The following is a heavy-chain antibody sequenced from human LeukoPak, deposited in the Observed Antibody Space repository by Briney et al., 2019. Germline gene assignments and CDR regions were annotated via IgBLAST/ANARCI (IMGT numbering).Heavy chain of an antibody. CDR2: NDWDDDK. CDR3: ARIRRYYDSSGYSYGMDV. Sequence: SGPALVKPTQTPTLTCTFSGFTLSPNGMCVSWVRQPPGKALEWLARNDWDDDKYYSTSLKTRLTISKDTSKNQVVLTMTNMDPVDTATYYCARIRRYYDSSGYSYGMDVWGQGTTVTVSS. CDR1: GFTLSPNGMC. V-gene: IGHV2-70*11. D-gene: IGHD3-22*01. J-gene: IGHJ6*02.